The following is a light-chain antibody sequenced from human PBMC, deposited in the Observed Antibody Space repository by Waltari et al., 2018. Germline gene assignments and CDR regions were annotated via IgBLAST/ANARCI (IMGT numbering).Light chain of an antibody. J-gene: IGLJ6*01. CDR1: SSNIGSNN. Sequence: QSALTQPPSASGTPGQRVTISCSGGSSNIGSNNVNWYQQLPGTAPKLLIYTNNQRPSGVPDRFSGSKSGTSASLAISGLQSEDEADYYCAAWDDSLSGNVFGSGTKVTVL. CDR3: AAWDDSLSGNV. CDR2: TNN. V-gene: IGLV1-44*01.